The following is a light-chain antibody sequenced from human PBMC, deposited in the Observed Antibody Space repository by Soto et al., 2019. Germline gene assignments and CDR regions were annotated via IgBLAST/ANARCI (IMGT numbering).Light chain of an antibody. V-gene: IGLV2-18*02. Sequence: QSALTQPPSVSGSPGQSVAISCTGTSSDVGSSNGVSWYQQPPGTAPKLMIYDVRNRPSGVPDRFSWSKSGNTASLTISGLQAEDEADYYCSSYTSSSTYVFGSGTKLTVL. CDR2: DVR. J-gene: IGLJ1*01. CDR3: SSYTSSSTYV. CDR1: SSDVGSSNG.